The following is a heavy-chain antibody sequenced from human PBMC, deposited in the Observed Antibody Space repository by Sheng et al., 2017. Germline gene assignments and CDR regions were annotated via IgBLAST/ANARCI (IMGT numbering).Heavy chain of an antibody. V-gene: IGHV3-53*01. Sequence: EVQLVESGGGLIQPWGGPLRLSCAASGFTVSSNYMSWVRQAPGKGLEWVSVIYSGGSTYYADSVEGRFTISRDNSKNTLYLQMNSLRAEDTAVYYCARGSRRDGDSDAFDIWGQGTMVTFSP. CDR1: GFTVSSNY. J-gene: IGHJ3*02. CDR2: IYSGGST. CDR3: ARGSRRDGDSDAFDI.